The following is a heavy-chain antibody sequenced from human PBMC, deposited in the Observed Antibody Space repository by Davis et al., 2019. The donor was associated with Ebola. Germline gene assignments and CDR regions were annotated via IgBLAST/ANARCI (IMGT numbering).Heavy chain of an antibody. CDR2: VRQDGREK. D-gene: IGHD2/OR15-2a*01. CDR3: AREGSDYFLYHFDY. Sequence: GGSLRLSCTASGFTFGRHWMNLVRQTPEKGLEWLAIVRQDGREKFYADSVKGRFPISRDHDNNVLFLHMNSLRVEDTGIYFCAREGSDYFLYHFDYWGRGTPVTVSS. J-gene: IGHJ4*02. CDR1: GFTFGRHW. V-gene: IGHV3-7*03.